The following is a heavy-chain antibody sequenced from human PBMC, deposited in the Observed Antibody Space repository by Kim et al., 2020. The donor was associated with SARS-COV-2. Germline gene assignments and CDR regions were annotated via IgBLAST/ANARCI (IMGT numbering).Heavy chain of an antibody. V-gene: IGHV1-46*01. CDR1: GYTFTSYY. CDR3: ARESWLPHYYYYGMDV. J-gene: IGHJ6*02. Sequence: ASVKVSCKASGYTFTSYYMHWVRQAPGQGLEWMGIINPSGGSTSYAQKFQGRVTMTRDTSTSTVYMELSSLRSEDTAVYYCARESWLPHYYYYGMDVWGQGNTVTVSS. CDR2: INPSGGST. D-gene: IGHD3-9*01.